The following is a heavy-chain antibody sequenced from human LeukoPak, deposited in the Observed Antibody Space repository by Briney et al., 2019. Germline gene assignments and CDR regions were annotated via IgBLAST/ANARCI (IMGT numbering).Heavy chain of an antibody. D-gene: IGHD6-6*01. V-gene: IGHV4-39*07. J-gene: IGHJ4*02. CDR3: ARERKTPYSSSSPGDY. Sequence: SETLSLTCTVSGGSISSSSYYWGWIRQPPGKGLEWIGSIYHSGSTYYNPSLKSRVTISVDTSNNQFSLKLSSVTAADTAVYYCARERKTPYSSSSPGDYWGQGTLVTVSS. CDR2: IYHSGST. CDR1: GGSISSSSYY.